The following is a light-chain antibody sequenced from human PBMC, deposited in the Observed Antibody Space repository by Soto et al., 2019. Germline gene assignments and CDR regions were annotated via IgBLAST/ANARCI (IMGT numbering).Light chain of an antibody. CDR1: NSNIGAGYD. CDR3: QSYDNIWSGHV. CDR2: NDV. V-gene: IGLV1-40*01. J-gene: IGLJ1*01. Sequence: QSVLTQPPSVSGAPGLRVTISCTGSNSNIGAGYDVHWYQQLPETAPKLLIYNDVKRPSGVPDRFSGSKSGTSASLAITGLQAEDEADYYCQSYDNIWSGHVFGPGTKLTVL.